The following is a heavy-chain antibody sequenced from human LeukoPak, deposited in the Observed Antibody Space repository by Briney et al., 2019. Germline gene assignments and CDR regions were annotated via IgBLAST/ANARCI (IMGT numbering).Heavy chain of an antibody. D-gene: IGHD3-16*01. CDR2: MNQDGSGK. J-gene: IGHJ5*02. V-gene: IGHV3-7*01. CDR1: GFTFSNYW. CDR3: ARDNDRKDDS. Sequence: GESLRLSCAASGFTFSNYWMTWVRQAPGKGLEWVAIMNQDGSGKYYVDSVKGRFAISRDNAKNSLYLQMNNLRVEDTAVYYCARDNDRKDDSWGQGTLVTVSS.